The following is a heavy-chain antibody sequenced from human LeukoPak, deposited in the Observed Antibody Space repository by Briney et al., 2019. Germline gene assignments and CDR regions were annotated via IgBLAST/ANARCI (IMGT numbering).Heavy chain of an antibody. Sequence: GGSLRLSCTASGLTFSTSGFNWVRQAPGKGLEWVAVIWYDGNNKYYADSVKGRFTISRDNSKNTLYLQMNSLRAEDTAVYYCAKDRRALGQYYFDYWGQGTLVTVSS. CDR1: GLTFSTSG. CDR2: IWYDGNNK. J-gene: IGHJ4*02. D-gene: IGHD6-6*01. V-gene: IGHV3-33*06. CDR3: AKDRRALGQYYFDY.